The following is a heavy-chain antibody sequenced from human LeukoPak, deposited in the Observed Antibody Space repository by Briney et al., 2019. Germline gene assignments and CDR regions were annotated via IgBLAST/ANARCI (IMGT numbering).Heavy chain of an antibody. CDR2: IYDSGHT. CDR1: NDSVRNYY. D-gene: IGHD3-10*01. Sequence: KPSETLSLTCSVSNDSVRNYYWSWLRQPPGKALDWIGYIYDSGHTNYNPSLKSRLTMSIDTSKNQFSLNLNSVTAADTAVYYCARGNYGTGSYYVVDFDYWGQGTLVTVSS. J-gene: IGHJ4*02. V-gene: IGHV4-59*02. CDR3: ARGNYGTGSYYVVDFDY.